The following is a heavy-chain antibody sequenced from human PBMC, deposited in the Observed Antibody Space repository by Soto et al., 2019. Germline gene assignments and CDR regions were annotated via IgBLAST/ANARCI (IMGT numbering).Heavy chain of an antibody. CDR1: GFTFSSYG. Sequence: QVQLVESGGGVVQPGRSLRLSCAASGFTFSSYGMHWVRQAPGKGLERVAVIWYDGSNKYYADSVKGRFTISRDNSKNTLYLQMNSLRAEDTAVYYCARGTYSSSRFVKLDYGGQGTLVTVSS. CDR2: IWYDGSNK. J-gene: IGHJ4*02. V-gene: IGHV3-33*01. D-gene: IGHD6-6*01. CDR3: ARGTYSSSRFVKLDY.